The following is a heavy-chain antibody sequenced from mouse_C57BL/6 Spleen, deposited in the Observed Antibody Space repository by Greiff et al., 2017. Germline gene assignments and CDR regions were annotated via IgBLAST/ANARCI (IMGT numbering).Heavy chain of an antibody. J-gene: IGHJ1*03. Sequence: VQLQQSGPELVKPGASVKISCKASGYTFTDYYMNWVKQSHGKSLEWIGDINPNNGGTSYNQKFKGKATLTVDKSSSTAYMELRSLTSEDSAVYYCARWFYYSNYEGYFDVWGTGTTVTVSS. CDR3: ARWFYYSNYEGYFDV. CDR2: INPNNGGT. D-gene: IGHD2-5*01. CDR1: GYTFTDYY. V-gene: IGHV1-26*01.